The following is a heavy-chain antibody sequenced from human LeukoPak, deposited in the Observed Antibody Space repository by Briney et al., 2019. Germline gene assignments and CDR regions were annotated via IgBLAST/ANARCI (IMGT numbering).Heavy chain of an antibody. CDR3: ARARDYGDYVNWFDP. D-gene: IGHD4-17*01. Sequence: GGSLRLSCAASGFTFSSYWMHWVRQTPGKGLVWDSRINSDGSTTSYADSVKGRFTISRDNAKNTLYLQMSSLRAEDTAVYYCARARDYGDYVNWFDPWGQGTLVTVSS. J-gene: IGHJ5*02. V-gene: IGHV3-74*01. CDR2: INSDGSTT. CDR1: GFTFSSYW.